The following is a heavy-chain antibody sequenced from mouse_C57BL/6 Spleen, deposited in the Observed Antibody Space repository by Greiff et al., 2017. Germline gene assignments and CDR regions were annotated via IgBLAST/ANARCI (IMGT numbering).Heavy chain of an antibody. D-gene: IGHD1-1*02. CDR3: ARGWVDY. CDR1: GYTFTDYY. CDR2: IYPGSGNT. V-gene: IGHV1-76*01. Sequence: QVQLQQSGAELVRPGASVKLSCKASGYTFTDYYINWVKQRPGQGLEWIARIYPGSGNTYYNEKFKGKATLTAEKSSSTAYMQLSSLTSEDSAIYFCARGWVDYWGQGTTHTVSS. J-gene: IGHJ2*01.